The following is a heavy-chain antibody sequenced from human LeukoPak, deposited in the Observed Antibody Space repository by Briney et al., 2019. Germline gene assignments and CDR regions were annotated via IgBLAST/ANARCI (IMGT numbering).Heavy chain of an antibody. V-gene: IGHV1-2*02. D-gene: IGHD1-1*01. CDR3: ARYTTGTTALDY. J-gene: IGHJ4*02. Sequence: ASVKVSCKASGYTFTGYYMHWVRQAPGQGLEWMGWTNPNSGGTNYAQKFQGRVTMTRDTSISTAYMELSRLRSDDTAVYYCARYTTGTTALDYWGQGTLVTVSS. CDR1: GYTFTGYY. CDR2: TNPNSGGT.